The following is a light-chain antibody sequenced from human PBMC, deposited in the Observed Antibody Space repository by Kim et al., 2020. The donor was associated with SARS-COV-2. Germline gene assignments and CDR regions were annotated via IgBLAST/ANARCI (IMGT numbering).Light chain of an antibody. J-gene: IGLJ3*02. CDR1: TGAVTRGYY. CDR2: STS. V-gene: IGLV7-43*01. Sequence: PGRTDTLPSASRTGAVTRGYYPNWFQQKPEQAPMALIYSTSNNHPWTPARFSGSLLGGKAALTLSGVQHEDEAEYYCLLYYGGARVFGGGTQLTVL. CDR3: LLYYGGARV.